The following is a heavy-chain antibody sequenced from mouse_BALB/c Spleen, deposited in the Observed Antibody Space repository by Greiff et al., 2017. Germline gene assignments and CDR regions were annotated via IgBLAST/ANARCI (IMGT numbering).Heavy chain of an antibody. Sequence: EVKVVESGGGLVQPGGSMKLSCVASGFTFSNYWMNWVRQSPEKGLEWVAEIRLKSNNYATHYAESVKGRFTISRDDSKSSVYLQMNNLKAEDTGIYYCTRGYYDSPFAYWGQGTLVTVSA. CDR1: GFTFSNYW. D-gene: IGHD2-4*01. CDR2: IRLKSNNYAT. V-gene: IGHV6-6*02. CDR3: TRGYYDSPFAY. J-gene: IGHJ3*01.